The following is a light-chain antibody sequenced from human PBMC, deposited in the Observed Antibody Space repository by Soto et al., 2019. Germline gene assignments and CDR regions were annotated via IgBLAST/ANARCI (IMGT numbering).Light chain of an antibody. V-gene: IGLV1-40*01. Sequence: QSVLTRPPSVSGAPGQRVTISCTGSSANIGAGFDVHWYQLHPGKAPKLILYEVTNRPSGVSDRFSGSKSGNTASLTISGLQAEDEADYYCSSYTSSTAYVFGTGTKV. CDR1: SANIGAGFD. J-gene: IGLJ1*01. CDR2: EVT. CDR3: SSYTSSTAYV.